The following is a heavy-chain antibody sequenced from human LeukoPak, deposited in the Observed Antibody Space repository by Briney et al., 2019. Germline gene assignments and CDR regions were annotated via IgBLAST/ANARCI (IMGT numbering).Heavy chain of an antibody. D-gene: IGHD3-10*01. CDR1: GFTFDDYG. V-gene: IGHV3-20*04. Sequence: GGSLRLSCAASGFTFDDYGMSWVRQAPGKGLEWVSSINWNGESTSYADSVRGRFTIFRDNTKNSLYLQMNSLRVDDTALYYCARDLVTSITMVRGAGMDGWGQGTTVTVSS. CDR3: ARDLVTSITMVRGAGMDG. J-gene: IGHJ6*02. CDR2: INWNGEST.